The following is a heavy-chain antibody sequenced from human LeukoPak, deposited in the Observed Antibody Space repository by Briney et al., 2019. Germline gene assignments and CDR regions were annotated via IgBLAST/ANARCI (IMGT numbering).Heavy chain of an antibody. V-gene: IGHV4-39*07. CDR3: ARGGYYGRADY. D-gene: IGHD3-22*01. CDR2: IYYSGST. Sequence: PSETLSLTCTVSGGSISSSSYYWGWIRQPPGKGLEWIGSIYYSGSTYYNPSLKSRVTISVDTSKNQFSLKLSSVTAADTAVYYCARGGYYGRADYWGQGTLVTVSS. J-gene: IGHJ4*02. CDR1: GGSISSSSYY.